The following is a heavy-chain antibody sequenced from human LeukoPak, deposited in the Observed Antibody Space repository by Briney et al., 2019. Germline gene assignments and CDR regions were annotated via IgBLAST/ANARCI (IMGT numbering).Heavy chain of an antibody. CDR1: GFTFSSYA. CDR2: ISGSGDNT. V-gene: IGHV3-23*01. D-gene: IGHD6-13*01. CDR3: AKDTSTRWYSSTPLPGDY. Sequence: GGSLRLSCAASGFTFSSYAMSWVRQAPGKGLEWVSGISGSGDNTYYADSVKGRFTISRDNSKNTLYVQVNSLGTEDTAAYYCAKDTSTRWYSSTPLPGDYWGQGTLVTVSS. J-gene: IGHJ4*02.